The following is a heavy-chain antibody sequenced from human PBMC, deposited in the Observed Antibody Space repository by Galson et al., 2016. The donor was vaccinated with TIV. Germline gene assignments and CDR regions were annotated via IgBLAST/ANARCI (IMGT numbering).Heavy chain of an antibody. J-gene: IGHJ4*02. CDR2: ISYDGTNT. Sequence: SLRLSCAASGFTFSSYAMHWVRQAPGKGLEWLTTISYDGTNTYYADSVKGRFTISRDNSKNTLYVQMTSLRAEDTAVYYCASAPDYGGNFGGTGETHSYYFHYWGQGTLVTVSS. V-gene: IGHV3-30*07. D-gene: IGHD4-23*01. CDR3: ASAPDYGGNFGGTGETHSYYFHY. CDR1: GFTFSSYA.